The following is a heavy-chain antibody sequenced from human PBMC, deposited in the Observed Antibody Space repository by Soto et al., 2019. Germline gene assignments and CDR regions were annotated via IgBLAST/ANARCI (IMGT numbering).Heavy chain of an antibody. CDR2: IIPIFGTA. D-gene: IGHD2-15*01. Sequence: SVKVSCKASGGTFSSYAISWVRQAPGQGLEWMGGIIPIFGTANYAQKFQGRVTITADESTSTAYMELSSLRSEDTAVYYCARGDCSGVSCYRPGYYYGMDVWGQGTTVTVSS. J-gene: IGHJ6*02. V-gene: IGHV1-69*13. CDR1: GGTFSSYA. CDR3: ARGDCSGVSCYRPGYYYGMDV.